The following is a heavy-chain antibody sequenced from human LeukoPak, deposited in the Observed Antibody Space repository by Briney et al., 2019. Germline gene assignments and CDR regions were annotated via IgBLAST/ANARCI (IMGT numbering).Heavy chain of an antibody. J-gene: IGHJ4*02. V-gene: IGHV5-51*01. Sequence: GESLKISCKGSGYSFTNFWIGWVRQMPGRGLEWMGIIYPGDSNNRYSPSFQGQVTISVDKSVSTAYLQWGSLKASDTATYYCARRRAVAGTYYFDNWGQGTLVTVSS. CDR1: GYSFTNFW. CDR2: IYPGDSNN. D-gene: IGHD6-19*01. CDR3: ARRRAVAGTYYFDN.